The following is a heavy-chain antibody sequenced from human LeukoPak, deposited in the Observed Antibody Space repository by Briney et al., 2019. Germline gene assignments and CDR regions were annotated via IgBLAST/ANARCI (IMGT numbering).Heavy chain of an antibody. J-gene: IGHJ4*02. CDR3: ARGRYYDILTGYAFPPGDY. Sequence: GASVKVSCKASGYTFTSYYMHWVRQAPGQGLEWMGWISAYNGNTNYAQKLQGRVTMTTDTSTSTAYMELRSLRSDDTAVYYCARGRYYDILTGYAFPPGDYWGQGTLVTVSS. V-gene: IGHV1-18*04. D-gene: IGHD3-9*01. CDR2: ISAYNGNT. CDR1: GYTFTSYY.